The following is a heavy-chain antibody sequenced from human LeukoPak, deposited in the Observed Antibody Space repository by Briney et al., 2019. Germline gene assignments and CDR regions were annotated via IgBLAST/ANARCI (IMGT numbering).Heavy chain of an antibody. CDR3: AKGQRWLQFHYFDY. J-gene: IGHJ4*02. D-gene: IGHD5-24*01. CDR1: GFTFSSYS. V-gene: IGHV3-48*01. CDR2: ISSSSSST. Sequence: GGSLRLSCAASGFTFSSYSMNWVRQAPGKGLEWVSYISSSSSSTYYADSVKGRFTISRDNAKNSLYLQMNSLRAEDTAVYYCAKGQRWLQFHYFDYWGQGTLVTVSS.